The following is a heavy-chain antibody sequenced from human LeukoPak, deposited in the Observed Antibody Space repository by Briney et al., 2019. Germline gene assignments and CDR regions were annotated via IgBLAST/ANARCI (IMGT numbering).Heavy chain of an antibody. CDR3: ARDLMVVVAATPALDV. CDR2: IWYDGSNK. D-gene: IGHD2-15*01. CDR1: GFTFSSYG. V-gene: IGHV3-33*01. J-gene: IGHJ6*02. Sequence: PGGSLRLSCAASGFTFSSYGMHWVRQAPGKGLEWVAVIWYDGSNKYYADSVKGRFTIPRDNSKNTLYLQMNSLRAEDTAVYYCARDLMVVVAATPALDVWGQGTTVTVSS.